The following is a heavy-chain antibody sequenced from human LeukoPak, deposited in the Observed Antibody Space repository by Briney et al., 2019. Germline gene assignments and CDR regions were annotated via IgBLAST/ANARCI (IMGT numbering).Heavy chain of an antibody. V-gene: IGHV3-30*02. CDR3: ARGGAYNYEPLDY. Sequence: PGGSLRLSCAASGFTFSSYGMRWVRQAPGKGLEWVAFIRYDGSNKYYADSVKGRFTISRDNSKNTLYLQMNSLRAEDTAVYYCARGGAYNYEPLDYWGQGTLVTVSS. CDR2: IRYDGSNK. D-gene: IGHD5-18*01. J-gene: IGHJ4*02. CDR1: GFTFSSYG.